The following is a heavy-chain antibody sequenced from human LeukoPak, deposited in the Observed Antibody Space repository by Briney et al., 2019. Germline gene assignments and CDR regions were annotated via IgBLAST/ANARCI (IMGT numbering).Heavy chain of an antibody. V-gene: IGHV4-61*08. Sequence: SETLSLTCTVSGGSVNNGGYYWSWIRQHPGKGLEWIGYIYYSGSTNYNPSLKSRVTISVDTSKNQFSLKLSSVTAADTAVYYCARHLTVVPDFDYWGQGTLVTVSS. CDR3: ARHLTVVPDFDY. CDR1: GGSVNNGGYY. J-gene: IGHJ4*02. D-gene: IGHD4-23*01. CDR2: IYYSGST.